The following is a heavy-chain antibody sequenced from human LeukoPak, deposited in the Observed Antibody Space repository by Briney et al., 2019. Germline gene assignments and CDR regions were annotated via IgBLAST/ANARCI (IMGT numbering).Heavy chain of an antibody. V-gene: IGHV4-59*08. CDR2: IYYSGST. Sequence: SETLSLTCTVSGGSISSYYWSWIRQPPGKGLEWIGYIYYSGSTNYNPSLKSRVTISVDTSKNQFSLKLSSVTAADTAVYYCARSDIVVVPAAIRGGAFDIWGQGTMVTVSS. D-gene: IGHD2-2*02. J-gene: IGHJ3*02. CDR1: GGSISSYY. CDR3: ARSDIVVVPAAIRGGAFDI.